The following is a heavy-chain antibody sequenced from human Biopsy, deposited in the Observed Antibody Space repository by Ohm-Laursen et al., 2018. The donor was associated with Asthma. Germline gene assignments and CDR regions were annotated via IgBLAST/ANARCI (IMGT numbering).Heavy chain of an antibody. V-gene: IGHV3-33*01. CDR3: ARVGYSSSWYGDYYYGMDV. CDR2: IWYDGSNK. CDR1: GFTFSSYG. D-gene: IGHD6-13*01. J-gene: IGHJ6*02. Sequence: SPRLSCSASGFTFSSYGMHWVRQAPGKGLEWVAIIWYDGSNKYYADSVKGRFTISRDNSKNTLYLQMNSLRAEDTAVYYCARVGYSSSWYGDYYYGMDVWGQGTTVTVSS.